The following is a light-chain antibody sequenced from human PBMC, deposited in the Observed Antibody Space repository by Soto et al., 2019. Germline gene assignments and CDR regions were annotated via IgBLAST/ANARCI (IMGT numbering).Light chain of an antibody. V-gene: IGLV2-11*01. CDR3: CSYAGSYTDV. CDR1: SSDVGGYNY. Sequence: QSALTQPRSVSGSPGQSVTISCTGTSSDVGGYNYVSWYQQHPGSAPKLMIYDVSKRPSGVPDRFSGSKSGNTASLTISGLQAEDEADYYCCSYAGSYTDVFGTGTQLTVL. J-gene: IGLJ1*01. CDR2: DVS.